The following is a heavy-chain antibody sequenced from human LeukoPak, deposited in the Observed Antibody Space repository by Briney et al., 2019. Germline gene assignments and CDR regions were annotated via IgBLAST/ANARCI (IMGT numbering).Heavy chain of an antibody. Sequence: GGSLRLSCAASGFTFSSYSMNWVRQAPGKGLEWVSFISSSSSYIYYANSVKGRFTISRDNAKNSLYLQMNSLRAEDSAVYYCAREGSGSGWSFDYWGHGTLVTVSS. CDR1: GFTFSSYS. V-gene: IGHV3-21*01. CDR2: ISSSSSYI. J-gene: IGHJ4*01. CDR3: AREGSGSGWSFDY. D-gene: IGHD6-19*01.